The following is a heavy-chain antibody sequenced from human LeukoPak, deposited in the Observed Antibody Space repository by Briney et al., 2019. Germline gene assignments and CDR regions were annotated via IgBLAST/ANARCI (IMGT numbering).Heavy chain of an antibody. V-gene: IGHV1-69*04. Sequence: GASVKVSCKASGYTFTSYQMHWVRQAPGQGLEWMGRIIPILGIANYAQKFQGRVTITADKSTSTAYMELSSLRSEDTAVYYCAREGLQGAFDIWGQGTMVTVSS. CDR3: AREGLQGAFDI. CDR2: IIPILGIA. CDR1: GYTFTSYQ. J-gene: IGHJ3*02.